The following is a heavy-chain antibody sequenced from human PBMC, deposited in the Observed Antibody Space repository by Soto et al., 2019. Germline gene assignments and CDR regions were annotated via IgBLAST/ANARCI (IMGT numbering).Heavy chain of an antibody. CDR1: GYTFTSYG. J-gene: IGHJ6*02. D-gene: IGHD3-22*01. V-gene: IGHV1-18*01. Sequence: ASVKVSCKASGYTFTSYGISWVRQAPGQGLEWMGWISAYNGNTNYAQKLQGRVTMTTDTSTSTAYMELRSLRSDDTAVYYCARVVTMIVDEGEDVWGQGTTVTVSS. CDR2: ISAYNGNT. CDR3: ARVVTMIVDEGEDV.